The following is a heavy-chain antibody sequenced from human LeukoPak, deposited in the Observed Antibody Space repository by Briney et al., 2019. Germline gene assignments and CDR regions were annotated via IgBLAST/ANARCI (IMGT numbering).Heavy chain of an antibody. CDR1: GGSISSGSYY. D-gene: IGHD2-2*01. J-gene: IGHJ3*02. CDR3: ARDSLMGYCSSTSCLVLAFDI. Sequence: PSETLSLTCTVSGGSISSGSYYWSWIRQPAGKGLEWIGRIYTSGTTNYNPSLKSRVTISVDTSKNQFSLKLSSVTAADTAVYYCARDSLMGYCSSTSCLVLAFDIWGQGTMVIVSS. CDR2: IYTSGTT. V-gene: IGHV4-61*02.